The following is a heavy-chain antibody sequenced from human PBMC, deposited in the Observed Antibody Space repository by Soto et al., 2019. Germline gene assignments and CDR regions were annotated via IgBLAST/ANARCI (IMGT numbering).Heavy chain of an antibody. CDR1: GFTFSTYA. D-gene: IGHD1-26*01. CDR3: AKMGFRSSTGSYSYTMDV. V-gene: IGHV3-23*01. Sequence: GSLRLSCAASGFTFSTYAMSWVRQAPGKGLERVSVMTGSGSSSYYADSVKGRFTISRDNSKNTLYLQMKSLRAEDTAVYYCAKMGFRSSTGSYSYTMDVWGQGTTVTVSS. J-gene: IGHJ6*02. CDR2: MTGSGSSS.